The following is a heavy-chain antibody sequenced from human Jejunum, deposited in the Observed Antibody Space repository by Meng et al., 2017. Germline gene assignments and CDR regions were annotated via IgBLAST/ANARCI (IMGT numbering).Heavy chain of an antibody. Sequence: VQLGESGPGLWKPSGTLSLTCAVSGDSISTNWWNWVRQPPGKGLEWIGEIYHSGAFNYNPSLRRRVTISVDKSKNQVSLKLDSLTAADTGVYYCARVHAPRSHFGLSFDYWGQGTLVTVSS. D-gene: IGHD3/OR15-3a*01. CDR3: ARVHAPRSHFGLSFDY. CDR1: GDSISTNW. J-gene: IGHJ4*02. V-gene: IGHV4-4*02. CDR2: IYHSGAF.